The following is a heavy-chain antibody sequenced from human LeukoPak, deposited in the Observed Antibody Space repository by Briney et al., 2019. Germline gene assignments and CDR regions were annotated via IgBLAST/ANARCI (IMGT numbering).Heavy chain of an antibody. J-gene: IGHJ4*02. V-gene: IGHV4-59*01. CDR1: GGSISSYY. Sequence: SETLSLTCTVSGGSISSYYWSWIRQPPGKGLEWIGYIYYSGSTNYNPSLKSRVTISVDTSKNQFSLKLSSVTAADTAVYYCARRSRSSGCWYWGQGTLVTVSS. CDR2: IYYSGST. CDR3: ARRSRSSGCWY. D-gene: IGHD6-19*01.